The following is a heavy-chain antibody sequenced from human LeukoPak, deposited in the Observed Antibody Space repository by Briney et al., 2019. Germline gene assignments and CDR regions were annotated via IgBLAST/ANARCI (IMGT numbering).Heavy chain of an antibody. Sequence: SETLSLTCTVSGGSISSYYWSWIRQPAGKGLEWIGRIYTCGSTNYNPSLKSRVTISVDKSKNQFSLKLSSVTAADTAVYYCAREKVSYQLTPYYFDYWGQGTLVTVSS. V-gene: IGHV4-4*07. CDR1: GGSISSYY. CDR2: IYTCGST. J-gene: IGHJ4*02. CDR3: AREKVSYQLTPYYFDY. D-gene: IGHD2-2*01.